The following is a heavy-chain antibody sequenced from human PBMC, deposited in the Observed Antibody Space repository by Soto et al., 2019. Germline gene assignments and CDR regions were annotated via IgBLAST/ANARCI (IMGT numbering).Heavy chain of an antibody. D-gene: IGHD3-10*01. J-gene: IGHJ5*02. V-gene: IGHV1-69*01. CDR1: GGTFSSYA. CDR3: ARVTSMVRGVIDNWFDP. CDR2: IIPMYGPA. Sequence: QVTLVQSGAEVKKPGSSVTVSCKASGGTFSSYAIRWVRQAPGQGLEWMGGIIPMYGPAKYAQRFQGRVTITADESTTTVYMELTSLTSQDTAVYYCARVTSMVRGVIDNWFDPWGHGTLVTVSS.